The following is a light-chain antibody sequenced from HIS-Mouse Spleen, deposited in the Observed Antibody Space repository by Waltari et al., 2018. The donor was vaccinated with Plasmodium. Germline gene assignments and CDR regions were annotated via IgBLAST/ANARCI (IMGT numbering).Light chain of an antibody. Sequence: SYELTQPPSVSVSPGQTARITCSGDALPKKYAYWYQQKSGQAPVLVIYEDSKRPSGLPERFAGSSSGTRATLTISGAQVEDEADYYCYSTDSSGNHSWVFGGGTKLTVL. V-gene: IGLV3-10*01. CDR3: YSTDSSGNHSWV. CDR1: ALPKKY. CDR2: EDS. J-gene: IGLJ3*02.